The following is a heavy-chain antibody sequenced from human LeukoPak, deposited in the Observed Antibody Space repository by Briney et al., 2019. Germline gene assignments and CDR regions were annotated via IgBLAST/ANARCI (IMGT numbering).Heavy chain of an antibody. D-gene: IGHD6-19*01. CDR1: GLTFDNYA. CDR2: ISWNSGYI. V-gene: IGHV3-9*01. CDR3: AKVRGTYSSGYFFDY. J-gene: IGHJ4*02. Sequence: GRSLRLSCAASGLTFDNYAMHWVRQAPGKGLEWLSIISWNSGYISNADSVKGRFTISRDNAKKSLDLQMNSLRAEDTAFYYCAKVRGTYSSGYFFDYWGQGTLVTVSS.